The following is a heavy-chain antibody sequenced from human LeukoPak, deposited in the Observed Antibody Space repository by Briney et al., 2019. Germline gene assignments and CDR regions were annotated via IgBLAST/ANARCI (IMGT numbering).Heavy chain of an antibody. CDR3: ARGGYCSGGSCNPLSYYFDY. J-gene: IGHJ4*02. CDR1: GFSFGNHA. Sequence: GGSLRLSCAASGFSFGNHAIHWLRQAPGNGLEWVAVISYDGGNKIYADSVRGRFTISRDNSKNMLYLQMNTLRDDDTAVYYCARGGYCSGGSCNPLSYYFDYWGQGTLVTVSS. V-gene: IGHV3-30-3*01. CDR2: ISYDGGNK. D-gene: IGHD2-15*01.